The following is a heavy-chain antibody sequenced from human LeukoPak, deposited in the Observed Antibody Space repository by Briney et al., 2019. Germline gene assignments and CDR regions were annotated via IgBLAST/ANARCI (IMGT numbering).Heavy chain of an antibody. CDR2: INAGNGNI. CDR1: GHTSTTYA. V-gene: IGHV1-3*01. J-gene: IGHJ6*02. CDR3: ARGYCSSTSCYMDV. Sequence: ASVRVSCKASGHTSTTYAIHWVRQAPGQGLEWMGWINAGNGNIKYSQKFQGRVTITGDTSASTAYMELSSLRSEDTAVYYCARGYCSSTSCYMDVWGQGTTVT. D-gene: IGHD2-2*01.